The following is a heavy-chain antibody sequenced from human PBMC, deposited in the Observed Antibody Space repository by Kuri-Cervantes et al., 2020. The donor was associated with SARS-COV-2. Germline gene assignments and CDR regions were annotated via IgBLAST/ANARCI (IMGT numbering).Heavy chain of an antibody. CDR2: IAYDGSNK. CDR3: ATDRVRVVTHNFDY. V-gene: IGHV3-30*03. D-gene: IGHD3-10*01. CDR1: GFTFSSYG. J-gene: IGHJ4*02. Sequence: GESLKISCAASGFTFSSYGMHWVRQAPGKGLEWVAVIAYDGSNKYYGNSVKGRFTISRDNSKNTLYLQMNSLRVEDTAVYYCATDRVRVVTHNFDYWGQGTLVTVSS.